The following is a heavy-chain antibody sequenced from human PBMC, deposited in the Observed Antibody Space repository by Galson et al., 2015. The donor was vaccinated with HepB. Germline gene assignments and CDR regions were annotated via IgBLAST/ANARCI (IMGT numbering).Heavy chain of an antibody. J-gene: IGHJ6*02. CDR2: IYYSGST. CDR3: ARGRVRGVITQLGYYYGMDV. CDR1: GGSISSYY. V-gene: IGHV4-59*12. D-gene: IGHD3-10*01. Sequence: ETLSLTCTVSGGSISSYYWSWIRQPPGKGLEWIGYIYYSGSTNYNPSLKSRVTISVDTSKNQFSLKLSSVTAADTAVYYCARGRVRGVITQLGYYYGMDVWGQGTTVTVSS.